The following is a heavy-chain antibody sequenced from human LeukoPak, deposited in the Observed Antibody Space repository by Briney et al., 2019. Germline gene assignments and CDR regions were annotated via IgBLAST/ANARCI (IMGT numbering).Heavy chain of an antibody. CDR1: GGSFSGYY. V-gene: IGHV4-34*01. D-gene: IGHD2-15*01. CDR2: INHSGST. CDR3: ARRSPYCSGGSCYAIGY. J-gene: IGHJ4*02. Sequence: SETLSLTCAVYGGSFSGYYWSWIRQPPGKGLEWIGEINHSGSTNYNPSLKSRVTISVDTSKNQFSLKLSSVTAADTAVYYCARRSPYCSGGSCYAIGYWGQGTLVTVSS.